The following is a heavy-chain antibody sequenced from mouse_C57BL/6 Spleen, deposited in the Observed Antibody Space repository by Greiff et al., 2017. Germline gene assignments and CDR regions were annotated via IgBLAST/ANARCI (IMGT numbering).Heavy chain of an antibody. CDR1: GYTFTDYN. D-gene: IGHD1-1*01. CDR3: ARATDYFDY. Sequence: EVQLQESGPELMKPGASVKIPCKASGYTFTDYNMDWVKQSHGKSLEWIGDINPNNGGTIYNQKFKGKATLTVDKSSSTAYMELRSLTSEDTAVYYCARATDYFDYWGQGTTLTVSS. V-gene: IGHV1-18*01. J-gene: IGHJ2*01. CDR2: INPNNGGT.